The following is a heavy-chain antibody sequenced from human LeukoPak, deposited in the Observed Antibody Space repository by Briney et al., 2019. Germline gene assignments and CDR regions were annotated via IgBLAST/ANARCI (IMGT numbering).Heavy chain of an antibody. CDR3: AGVPGIAVAGTIDY. V-gene: IGHV1-18*01. CDR1: GYTFTSYG. Sequence: ASVKLSCNASGYTFTSYGISWGRQAPGQGLEWMGWISAYNSNTNYAQKRQGRVTMTTDTSTNTAYMELRSLRSDDTAEYYCAGVPGIAVAGTIDYWGQGTLVTVSS. CDR2: ISAYNSNT. J-gene: IGHJ4*02. D-gene: IGHD6-19*01.